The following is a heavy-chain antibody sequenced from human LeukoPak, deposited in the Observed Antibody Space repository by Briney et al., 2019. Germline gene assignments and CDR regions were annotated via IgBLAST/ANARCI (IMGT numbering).Heavy chain of an antibody. Sequence: GGSLRLSCAASGFRFSDYYMDWVRQAPGKGLECVARIRKEVNGYTTEYAASVKGRFTISRDDSTKTLFLQMNSLRTEDTAVYYCSRGDPDGTTDFDFWGRGTLVTVSS. CDR1: GFRFSDYY. CDR2: IRKEVNGYTT. J-gene: IGHJ4*02. D-gene: IGHD1-1*01. CDR3: SRGDPDGTTDFDF. V-gene: IGHV3-72*01.